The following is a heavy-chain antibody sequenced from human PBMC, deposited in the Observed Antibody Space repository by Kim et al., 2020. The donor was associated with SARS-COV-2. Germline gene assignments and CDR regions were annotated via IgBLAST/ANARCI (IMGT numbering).Heavy chain of an antibody. CDR1: GFTFSSYA. V-gene: IGHV3-23*01. D-gene: IGHD6-13*01. J-gene: IGHJ3*02. CDR3: AITPGQQKGLDAFDI. Sequence: GGSLRLSCAASGFTFSSYAMSWVRQAPGKGLEWVSAISGSGGSTYYADSVKGRFTISRDNSKNTLYLQMNSLRAEDTAVYYCAITPGQQKGLDAFDIWGQGTMVTVSS. CDR2: ISGSGGST.